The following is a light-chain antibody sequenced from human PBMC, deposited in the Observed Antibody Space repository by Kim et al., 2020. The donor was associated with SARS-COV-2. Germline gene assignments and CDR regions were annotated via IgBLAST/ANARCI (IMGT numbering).Light chain of an antibody. V-gene: IGLV1-40*01. CDR3: QSYDSSLSAVI. Sequence: QRVTTSGTGSSSNGGAGYGIHWYQQLPGTAPKLLIYDDSNRPSGVPDRFSGSKSGTSASLAITGLQAEDEADYYCQSYDSSLSAVIFGGGTQLTVL. CDR2: DDS. J-gene: IGLJ2*01. CDR1: SSNGGAGYG.